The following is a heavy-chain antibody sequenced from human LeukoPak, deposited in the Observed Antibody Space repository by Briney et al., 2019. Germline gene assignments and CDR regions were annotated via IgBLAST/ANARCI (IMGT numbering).Heavy chain of an antibody. D-gene: IGHD3-22*01. CDR2: ISGSGGST. CDR1: GFTFSSYA. Sequence: PGGSLRLSCAASGFTFSSYAMSGVRQAPGKGLEWVSAISGSGGSTYYADSVKGRLTLSRENSKNTLYLQMNSLRAEDTAVYYCARHYDYDSSGYNPYWGQGTLVTVSS. J-gene: IGHJ4*02. CDR3: ARHYDYDSSGYNPY. V-gene: IGHV3-23*01.